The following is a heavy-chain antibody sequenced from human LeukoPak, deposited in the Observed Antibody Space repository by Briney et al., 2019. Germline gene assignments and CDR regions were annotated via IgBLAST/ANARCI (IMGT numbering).Heavy chain of an antibody. CDR2: IWYDGSNK. CDR3: ARDRVGWELQYYFDY. CDR1: GFTFSSYG. V-gene: IGHV3-33*01. J-gene: IGHJ4*02. D-gene: IGHD1-26*01. Sequence: GRSLRLSCAASGFTFSSYGMHWVRQAPGKGLEWVAVIWYDGSNKYYADSVKGRLTISRDNSKNTLYLQMNSLRAEDTAVYYCARDRVGWELQYYFDYWGQGTLVTVSS.